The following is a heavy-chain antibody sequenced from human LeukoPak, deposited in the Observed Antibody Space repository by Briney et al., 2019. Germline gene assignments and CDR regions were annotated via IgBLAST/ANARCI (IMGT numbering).Heavy chain of an antibody. CDR3: ARDTGYCSGGSCYHNYLDY. D-gene: IGHD2-15*01. Sequence: PSETLSLTCTVSGGSVSSSSSYWSWVRQPPGKGLEWIVYVHHTGNTNYNPSLKSRVTISVDTSKNQFSLKLTSVTAADTAVYYCARDTGYCSGGSCYHNYLDYWGQGTQVTVSS. CDR2: VHHTGNT. CDR1: GGSVSSSSSY. V-gene: IGHV4-61*01. J-gene: IGHJ4*02.